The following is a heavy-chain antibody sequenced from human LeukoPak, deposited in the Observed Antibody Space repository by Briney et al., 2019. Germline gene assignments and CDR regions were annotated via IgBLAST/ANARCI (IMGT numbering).Heavy chain of an antibody. Sequence: ASETLSLTCAAYGGSFRTYYWSWIRQPPGKGLEWIGEINHRGSTNYNPSLKSRVNISVDTSKNQFSLKLTSVTAADTAMYYCARPTAYSTGWYAYWGQGTLVTVSS. V-gene: IGHV4-34*01. D-gene: IGHD6-19*01. CDR3: ARPTAYSTGWYAY. CDR1: GGSFRTYY. J-gene: IGHJ4*02. CDR2: INHRGST.